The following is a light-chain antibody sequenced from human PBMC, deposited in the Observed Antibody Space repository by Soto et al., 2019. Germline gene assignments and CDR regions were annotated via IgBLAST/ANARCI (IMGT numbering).Light chain of an antibody. CDR1: QSVSSY. Sequence: EIVLTQSPATLSLSPGERATLSCRASQSVSSYLAWYQQKPGQAPRLLMYEASNRAIGIPARFSGGGSGTDFTLTISSLEPEDFAVYYCQQRSDWPWTFGQGTKVDIK. CDR3: QQRSDWPWT. J-gene: IGKJ1*01. CDR2: EAS. V-gene: IGKV3-11*01.